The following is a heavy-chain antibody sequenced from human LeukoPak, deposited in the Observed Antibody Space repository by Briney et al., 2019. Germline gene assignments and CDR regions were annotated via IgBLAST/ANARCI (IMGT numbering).Heavy chain of an antibody. CDR2: ISSSSSYI. CDR1: GFTFSSYS. CDR3: ARRTDYSGSYGMDV. V-gene: IGHV3-21*04. Sequence: GGSLRLSCAASGFTFSSYSMNWVRQAPGKGLEWVSSISSSSSYIYYADSVKGRFTISRDNAKNSLYLQMNSLKASDTAMYYCARRTDYSGSYGMDVWGQGTTVTVSS. D-gene: IGHD1-26*01. J-gene: IGHJ6*02.